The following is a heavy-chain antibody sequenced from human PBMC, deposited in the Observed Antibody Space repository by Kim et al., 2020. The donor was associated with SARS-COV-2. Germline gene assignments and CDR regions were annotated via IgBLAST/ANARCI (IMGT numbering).Heavy chain of an antibody. Sequence: YAQESQGRVTITADESTSTAYMELSSRRSEDTAVYYCARELQRGQQLMCYWGQGTLVTVSS. V-gene: IGHV1-69*01. CDR3: ARELQRGQQLMCY. D-gene: IGHD6-13*01. J-gene: IGHJ4*02.